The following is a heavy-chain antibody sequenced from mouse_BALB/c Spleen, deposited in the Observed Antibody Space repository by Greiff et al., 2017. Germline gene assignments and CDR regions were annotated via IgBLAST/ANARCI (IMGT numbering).Heavy chain of an antibody. D-gene: IGHD2-14*01. CDR2: IDPANGNT. J-gene: IGHJ4*01. CDR3: AREAYYRYDGYAMDY. V-gene: IGHV14-3*02. Sequence: EVQRVESGAELVKPGASVKLSCTASGFNIKDTYMHWVKQRPEQGLEWIGRIDPANGNTKYDPKFQGKATITADTSSNTAYLQLSSLTSEDTAVYYCAREAYYRYDGYAMDYWGQGTSVTVSS. CDR1: GFNIKDTY.